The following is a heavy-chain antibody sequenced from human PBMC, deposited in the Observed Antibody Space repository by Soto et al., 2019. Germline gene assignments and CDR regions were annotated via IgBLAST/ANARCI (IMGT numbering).Heavy chain of an antibody. CDR1: GFTFSSYG. Sequence: QVQLVESGGGVVQPGRSLRLSCAASGFTFSSYGMHWVRQAPGKGLERVAVISYDRSNKYYADSVKGRFTISRHNSKNTLYLGMNSRSAEDTAVYYCATEGSTSWYFDSCGQGTPVTVS. D-gene: IGHD2-2*01. CDR3: ATEGSTSWYFDS. CDR2: ISYDRSNK. V-gene: IGHV3-30*03. J-gene: IGHJ4*02.